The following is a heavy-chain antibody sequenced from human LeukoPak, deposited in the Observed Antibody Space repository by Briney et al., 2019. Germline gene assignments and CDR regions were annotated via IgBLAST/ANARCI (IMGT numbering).Heavy chain of an antibody. D-gene: IGHD6-19*01. CDR2: IYYSGST. V-gene: IGHV4-59*01. CDR1: GGSISSYY. Sequence: SETLSLTCTVSGGSISSYYWSWIRQPPGKGLEWIGYIYYSGSTNYNPSLKSRVTISVDTSKNQFSLKLSSVTAADTAVYYCARELNSGWFGGVDYWGQGTLVTVSS. J-gene: IGHJ4*02. CDR3: ARELNSGWFGGVDY.